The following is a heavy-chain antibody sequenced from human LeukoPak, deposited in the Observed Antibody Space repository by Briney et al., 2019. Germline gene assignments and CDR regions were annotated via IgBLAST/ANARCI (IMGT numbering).Heavy chain of an antibody. CDR2: VYYTGST. V-gene: IGHV4-59*08. CDR3: ARRMAVAPLWYFDV. Sequence: SETLSLTCTVSGGSFSTYYWSWIRQPPGEGLEWIGYVYYTGSTNYNPSLKSRVTISLDTSKNQFSLKLSSVTAADTAVYYCARRMAVAPLWYFDVWGRGTLVTVSS. J-gene: IGHJ2*01. D-gene: IGHD6-19*01. CDR1: GGSFSTYY.